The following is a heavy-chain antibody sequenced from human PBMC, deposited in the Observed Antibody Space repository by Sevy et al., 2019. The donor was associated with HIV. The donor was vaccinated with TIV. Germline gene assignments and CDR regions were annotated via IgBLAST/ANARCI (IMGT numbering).Heavy chain of an antibody. D-gene: IGHD2-2*01. J-gene: IGHJ5*02. Sequence: SEILSLTCAVYGGSFSGYYWNWIRQPPGKGLEWIGEINHTGSTNYNPSLKSRVTISVDTSKTQVSLKLSSVTAADTAIYYCARAPPIVVVPGAPSWFDPWGQGTLVTVSS. V-gene: IGHV4-34*01. CDR1: GGSFSGYY. CDR2: INHTGST. CDR3: ARAPPIVVVPGAPSWFDP.